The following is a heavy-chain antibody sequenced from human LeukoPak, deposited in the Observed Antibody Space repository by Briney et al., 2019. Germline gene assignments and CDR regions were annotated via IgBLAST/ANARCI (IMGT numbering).Heavy chain of an antibody. CDR3: ARGGRIAMVRGNWFDP. Sequence: SGGSLRVSCAASGFTFSDYYTNWIRQAPGKGLEWVSYISSTSIYTDYTDSVKGRFTISRDSAKNSLYLQMNSLRAEDTAVYYCARGGRIAMVRGNWFDPWGQGTLVTVSS. CDR1: GFTFSDYY. V-gene: IGHV3-11*06. J-gene: IGHJ5*02. D-gene: IGHD3-10*01. CDR2: ISSTSIYT.